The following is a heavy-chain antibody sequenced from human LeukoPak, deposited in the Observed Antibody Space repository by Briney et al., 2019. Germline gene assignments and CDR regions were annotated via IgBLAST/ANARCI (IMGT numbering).Heavy chain of an antibody. CDR1: GFTFSSYA. J-gene: IGHJ4*02. CDR2: ISYDGSNK. V-gene: IGHV3-30-3*01. Sequence: GRSLRLSCAASGFTFSSYAMHWVRQAPGKGLEWVAVISYDGSNKYYADSVKGRFTISRDNSKNTLYLQMNSLRAEDTAVYYCARDSLHGRGYSGYDSGLHFDYWGQGTLVTVSS. D-gene: IGHD5-12*01. CDR3: ARDSLHGRGYSGYDSGLHFDY.